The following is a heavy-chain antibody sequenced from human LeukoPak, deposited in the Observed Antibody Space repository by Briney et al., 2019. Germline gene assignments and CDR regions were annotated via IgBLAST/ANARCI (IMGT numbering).Heavy chain of an antibody. V-gene: IGHV4-4*02. CDR3: ARDSSSWFRIDY. D-gene: IGHD6-13*01. CDR2: IYHSGNT. J-gene: IGHJ4*02. Sequence: PSETLSLTCAVSGGSISSSNWWSWVRQPPGKGLEWIGEIYHSGNTNYDPSLKSRVTISVDTSKNQFSLKLSSVTAADTAVYYCARDSSSWFRIDYWGQGTLVTVSS. CDR1: GGSISSSNW.